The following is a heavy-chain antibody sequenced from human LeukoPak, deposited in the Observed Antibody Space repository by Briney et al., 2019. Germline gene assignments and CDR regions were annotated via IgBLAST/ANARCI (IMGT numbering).Heavy chain of an antibody. Sequence: GGSLRLSCAASGFTFSNARMSMGRQAPGKGLEWVGRIKSKTDGGTTDYAAPVKGRFTISRDDSKNTLYLQMNSLKTEDTAVYYCATDVSYALPRTDAFDIWGQGTMVPGS. CDR1: GFTFSNAR. J-gene: IGHJ3*02. V-gene: IGHV3-15*01. CDR2: IKSKTDGGTT. D-gene: IGHD3-16*01. CDR3: ATDVSYALPRTDAFDI.